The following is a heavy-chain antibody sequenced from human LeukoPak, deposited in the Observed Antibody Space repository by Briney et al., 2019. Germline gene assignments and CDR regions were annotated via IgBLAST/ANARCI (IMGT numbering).Heavy chain of an antibody. CDR3: AKDLLLRQFVLDF. CDR2: TLYDGTSQ. D-gene: IGHD5-24*01. V-gene: IGHV3-30*02. Sequence: GGSLRLSCAVSGFTFTGYGMHWVRQAPGRGLEWVAFTLYDGTSQYYPDSLRGRFTISRDNSKNTLFLQMNNLTHDDTAVYYCAKDLLLRQFVLDFWAQGTPVTVSS. CDR1: GFTFTGYG. J-gene: IGHJ4*02.